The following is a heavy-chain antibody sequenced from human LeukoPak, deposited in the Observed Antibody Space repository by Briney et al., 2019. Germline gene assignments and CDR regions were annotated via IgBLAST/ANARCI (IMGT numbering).Heavy chain of an antibody. CDR2: IYTSGST. CDR1: GGSISSGSYY. Sequence: SQTLSLACTVSGGSISSGSYYWSWIRQPAGKGLEWIGRIYTSGSTNYNPSLKSRVTISVDTSKNQFSLKLSSVTAADTAVYYCARVRAVASGYFDLWGRGTLVTVSS. D-gene: IGHD6-19*01. V-gene: IGHV4-61*02. J-gene: IGHJ2*01. CDR3: ARVRAVASGYFDL.